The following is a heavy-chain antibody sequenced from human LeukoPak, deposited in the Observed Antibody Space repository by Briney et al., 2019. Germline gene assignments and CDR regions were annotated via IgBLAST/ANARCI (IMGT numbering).Heavy chain of an antibody. J-gene: IGHJ4*02. CDR1: GFTFSSYA. Sequence: GSLRLSCAASGFTFSSYAMSWVRQAPGKGLEWVAGISGSGGSTYYADSVKGRFTISRDNSKNTLYLQMNSLGAEDTAVYYCAKDSPRGYSYGLNWGQGTLVTVSS. D-gene: IGHD5-18*01. CDR2: ISGSGGST. V-gene: IGHV3-23*01. CDR3: AKDSPRGYSYGLN.